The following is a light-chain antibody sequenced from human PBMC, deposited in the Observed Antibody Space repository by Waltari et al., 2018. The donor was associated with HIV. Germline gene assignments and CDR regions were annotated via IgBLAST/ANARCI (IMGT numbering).Light chain of an antibody. J-gene: IGKJ5*01. V-gene: IGKV1-39*01. CDR3: QQSYSPPPIT. CDR1: QSISSY. Sequence: DIQMTQSPSSLSASVGDRVTITCRASQSISSYLNWYQQKPGKAPKLLIYAASSLQSGVPSRFSGSGSGTDFTLTISSLQPEDFATYYCQQSYSPPPITFGQVTRLEIK. CDR2: AAS.